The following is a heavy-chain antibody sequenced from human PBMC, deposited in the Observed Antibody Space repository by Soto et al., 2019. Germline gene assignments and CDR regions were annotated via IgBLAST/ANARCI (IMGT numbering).Heavy chain of an antibody. J-gene: IGHJ6*02. D-gene: IGHD2-15*01. CDR3: ARDWDIVILSVPIPNYNYGMDV. CDR1: GFTFSAYA. Sequence: GGSLRLSCEGSGFTFSAYAMNWVRQAPGKGLEWVSYISSRSDTLYYADSVKGRFTISRDNAKNSVYLQVNNLRDGDTAVYYCARDWDIVILSVPIPNYNYGMDVWGQGTTVTVSS. V-gene: IGHV3-48*02. CDR2: ISSRSDTL.